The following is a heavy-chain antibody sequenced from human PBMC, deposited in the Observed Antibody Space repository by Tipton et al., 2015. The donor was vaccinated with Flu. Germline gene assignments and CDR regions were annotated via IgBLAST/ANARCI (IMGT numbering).Heavy chain of an antibody. V-gene: IGHV4-38-2*02. D-gene: IGHD1-14*01. J-gene: IGHJ6*03. CDR2: IYHSGST. CDR3: ARETPGGYYYYYMDV. CDR1: GYSISSGYY. Sequence: TLSLTCAVSGYSISSGYYWGWIRQPPGKGFEWIATIYHSGSTYYNPSLKSRVTISVDTSKNQFSLKLSSVTAADTAVYYCARETPGGYYYYYMDVWGKGTTVTVSS.